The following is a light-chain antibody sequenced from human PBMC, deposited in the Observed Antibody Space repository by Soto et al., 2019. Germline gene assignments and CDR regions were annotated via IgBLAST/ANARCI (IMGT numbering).Light chain of an antibody. CDR1: QSVSSSY. V-gene: IGKV3-20*01. CDR2: GAS. CDR3: QQYAGSVIT. J-gene: IGKJ5*01. Sequence: EIVLTQSPGTLSLSPGERATLSCRASQSVSSSYLAWYQQKPGQAPRLLIYGASSRATGIPDRFSGSGSGTDFTLTISRLEPEDFAVYYCQQYAGSVITFGQGTRLEI.